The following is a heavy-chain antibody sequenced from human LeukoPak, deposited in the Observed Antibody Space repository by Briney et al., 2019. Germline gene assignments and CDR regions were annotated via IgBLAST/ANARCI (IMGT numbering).Heavy chain of an antibody. J-gene: IGHJ3*02. V-gene: IGHV3-30*03. CDR3: ARGLAAAGDAFDI. CDR2: ISYDGSNK. D-gene: IGHD6-13*01. CDR1: GFTFSSYG. Sequence: PGRSLRLSCAASGFTFSSYGMHWVRQAPGKGLEWVAVISYDGSNKYYADSVKGRFTISRDNSKNTLYLQMNSLRAEDTAVYYCARGLAAAGDAFDIWGQGTMVTVSS.